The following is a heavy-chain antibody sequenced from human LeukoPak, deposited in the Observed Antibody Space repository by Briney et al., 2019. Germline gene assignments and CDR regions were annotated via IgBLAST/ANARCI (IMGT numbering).Heavy chain of an antibody. CDR2: ISAYNGNT. J-gene: IGHJ4*02. V-gene: IGHV1-18*01. CDR1: GYTFTSYG. CDR3: ARYYGSGSYVLMWSGFFDY. Sequence: GASVTLSCTASGYTFTSYGISWVRQAPGQGLEWMGWISAYNGNTNYAQKLQGRVTMTTDTSTSTAYMQLRSLRSDDTAVYYCARYYGSGSYVLMWSGFFDYWGQGTLVTVSS. D-gene: IGHD3-10*01.